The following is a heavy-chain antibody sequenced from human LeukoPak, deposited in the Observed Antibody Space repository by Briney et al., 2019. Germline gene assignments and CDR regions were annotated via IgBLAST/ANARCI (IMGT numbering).Heavy chain of an antibody. CDR2: IYHSGST. CDR3: ARDLHGTYER. D-gene: IGHD2-8*01. V-gene: IGHV4-38-2*02. J-gene: IGHJ4*02. Sequence: PSETLSLTCAVSGYSISSGYYWGWIRQPPGKGLEWIGSIYHSGSTYYNPSLKSRVTISVDTSKNQFSLKLSSVTAADTAVYYCARDLHGTYERWGQGTLVTVSS. CDR1: GYSISSGYY.